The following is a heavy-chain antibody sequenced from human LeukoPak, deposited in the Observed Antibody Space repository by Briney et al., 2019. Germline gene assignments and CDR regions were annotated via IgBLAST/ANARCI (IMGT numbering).Heavy chain of an antibody. Sequence: SVKVSCKASGGTFSSYAISWVRQAPGQGLEWMGGIIPIFGTANYAQKFQGRVTIITDESTSTAYMELSSLRSEDTAVYYCARTYTAAGMDYYYYMDVWGKGTTVTVSS. V-gene: IGHV1-69*05. CDR1: GGTFSSYA. CDR2: IIPIFGTA. J-gene: IGHJ6*03. D-gene: IGHD6-13*01. CDR3: ARTYTAAGMDYYYYMDV.